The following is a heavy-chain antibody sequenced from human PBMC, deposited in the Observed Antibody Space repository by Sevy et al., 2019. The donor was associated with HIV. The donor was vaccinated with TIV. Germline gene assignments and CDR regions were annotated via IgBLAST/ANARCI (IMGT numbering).Heavy chain of an antibody. D-gene: IGHD6-13*01. CDR2: INGRGGST. Sequence: GGSLRLSCVVSGYSFSSYAISWVRQAPGKGLEWVSTINGRGGSTYYADSVKGRFTISRDNPKNTLFLQMINLRVDDTDIYYWARPSPGIAAAACAFFDNWGQGTLVTVSS. CDR3: ARPSPGIAAAACAFFDN. CDR1: GYSFSSYA. V-gene: IGHV3-23*01. J-gene: IGHJ5*02.